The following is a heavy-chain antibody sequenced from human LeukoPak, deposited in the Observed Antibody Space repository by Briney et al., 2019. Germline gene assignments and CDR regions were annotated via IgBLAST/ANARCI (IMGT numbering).Heavy chain of an antibody. V-gene: IGHV3-21*01. J-gene: IGHJ4*02. CDR2: ISSSSSYI. CDR1: GFTFSSYS. D-gene: IGHD3-3*01. CDR3: ARVAVPRFLEWSHFDY. Sequence: GGSLRLSCAASGFTFSSYSKNWVRQAPGKGLEWVSSISSSSSYIYYADSVKGRFTISRDNAKNSLYLQMNSLRAEDTAVYYCARVAVPRFLEWSHFDYWGQGTLVTVSS.